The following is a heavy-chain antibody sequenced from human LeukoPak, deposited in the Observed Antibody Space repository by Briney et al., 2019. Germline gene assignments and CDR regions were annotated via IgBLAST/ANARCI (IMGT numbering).Heavy chain of an antibody. V-gene: IGHV3-23*01. D-gene: IGHD5-18*01. CDR1: GFTFSSYA. CDR2: ISGSGGST. Sequence: GGSLRLSCAASGFTFSSYAMSWVRQAPGKGLEWVSAISGSGGSTYYADSVKGRFTISRDNSKNTLYLQMNSLRAADTAVYYCARDPGGYNYGPEGIFDYWGQGTLVTVSS. J-gene: IGHJ4*02. CDR3: ARDPGGYNYGPEGIFDY.